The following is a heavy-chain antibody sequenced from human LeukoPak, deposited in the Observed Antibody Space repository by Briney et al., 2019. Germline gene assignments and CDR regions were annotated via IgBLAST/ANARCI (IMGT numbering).Heavy chain of an antibody. D-gene: IGHD2-2*01. V-gene: IGHV3-23*01. CDR3: VREKYCSGTSCYPLFDP. Sequence: GGSLRLSCAASGFTFSSYAMSWVRQAPGKGLEWVSAISGSGGSTYYADSVKGRFTISRDNSKNTLYLQMNSLGAEDTAVYYCVREKYCSGTSCYPLFDPWGQGTLVTVSS. CDR2: ISGSGGST. J-gene: IGHJ5*02. CDR1: GFTFSSYA.